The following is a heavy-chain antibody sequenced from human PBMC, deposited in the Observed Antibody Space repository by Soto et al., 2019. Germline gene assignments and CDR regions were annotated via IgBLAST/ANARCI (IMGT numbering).Heavy chain of an antibody. CDR2: ISNDGRDT. J-gene: IGHJ4*02. CDR3: VGIIKTGY. V-gene: IGHV3-30*03. CDR1: GYTLSNNG. Sequence: QVQLVESGGGVVQPGRSLRLSCAVSGYTLSNNGMHWVRQAPGAGLEWVAFISNDGRDTYYADSVKGRFTISRDNYKNTLYLQMDSLRVEDTAVYYCVGIIKTGYWGQGTLVTVSS. D-gene: IGHD2-21*01.